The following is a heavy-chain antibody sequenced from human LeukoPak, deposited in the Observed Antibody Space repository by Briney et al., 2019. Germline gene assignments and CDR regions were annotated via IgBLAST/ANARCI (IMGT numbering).Heavy chain of an antibody. CDR3: ATNSIIWTNS. CDR2: ISSSSYI. CDR1: GFTFSSYS. D-gene: IGHD2/OR15-2a*01. V-gene: IGHV3-21*01. Sequence: GGSLRLSCAASGFTFSSYSMNWVRQAPGKGPEWVSSISSSSYIYYADSVKGRFTISRDNAKNSLYLQMNSLRAEDTAVYYCATNSIIWTNSWGQGTLVTVSS. J-gene: IGHJ4*02.